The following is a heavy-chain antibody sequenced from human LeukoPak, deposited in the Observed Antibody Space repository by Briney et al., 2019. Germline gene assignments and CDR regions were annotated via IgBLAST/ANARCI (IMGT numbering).Heavy chain of an antibody. CDR2: MSGGTGPT. Sequence: AGSLRLSCAASGFTFSPYDMSWVRQAPRKGLQWVSSMSGGTGPTYYTDSLKGRFTISRDNSNKTLDLQMDSLPAEDTALYYCAKAAWVNHFDDRGQSTPVTASS. J-gene: IGHJ4*02. CDR1: GFTFSPYD. V-gene: IGHV3-23*01. CDR3: AKAAWVNHFDD. D-gene: IGHD1-14*01.